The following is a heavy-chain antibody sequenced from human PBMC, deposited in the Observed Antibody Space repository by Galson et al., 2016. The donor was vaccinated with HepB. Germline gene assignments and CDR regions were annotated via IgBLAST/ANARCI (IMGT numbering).Heavy chain of an antibody. D-gene: IGHD6-19*01. CDR1: GFTFDDFP. Sequence: SLRLSCAASGFTFDDFPMHWVRQRPGTGLEWVSLISWDGSLTYYADSVKGRFTISRDNSKNSLYLQMNSLRPEDIALYYCGKDRRTSGWFGADYWGQGTLVTVSS. CDR2: ISWDGSLT. CDR3: GKDRRTSGWFGADY. J-gene: IGHJ4*02. V-gene: IGHV3-43*01.